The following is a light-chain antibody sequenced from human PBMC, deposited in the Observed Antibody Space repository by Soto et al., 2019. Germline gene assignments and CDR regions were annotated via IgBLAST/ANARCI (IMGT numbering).Light chain of an antibody. J-gene: IGKJ1*01. Sequence: EIVLTQSPGTLSLSPGERATLSCRASQSVSSSSLAWYQQKPGQAPRLLIYGASSRATGIPDRFSGSGSGTNFTLTISGLEPEDFAVYYCQQYGSSWWTFGQGTKVEIK. CDR2: GAS. V-gene: IGKV3-20*01. CDR3: QQYGSSWWT. CDR1: QSVSSSS.